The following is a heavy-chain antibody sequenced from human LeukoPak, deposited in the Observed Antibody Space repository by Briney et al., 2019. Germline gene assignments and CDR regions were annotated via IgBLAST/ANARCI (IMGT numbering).Heavy chain of an antibody. J-gene: IGHJ4*02. Sequence: GGSLRLSCAASGFTFSSYGMHWVRQAPGKGLEWVAFIRYDGSNKYYADSVKGRFTISRDNSKNTLYLQMNSLRAEDTAVYYCAKRYYYDSVNYYDDYWGQGTLVTVSS. D-gene: IGHD3-10*01. CDR3: AKRYYYDSVNYYDDY. V-gene: IGHV3-30*02. CDR1: GFTFSSYG. CDR2: IRYDGSNK.